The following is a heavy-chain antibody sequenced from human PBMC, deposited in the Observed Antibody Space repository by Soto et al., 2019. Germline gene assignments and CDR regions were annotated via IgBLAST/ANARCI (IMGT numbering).Heavy chain of an antibody. D-gene: IGHD2-15*01. CDR2: IYYSGST. Sequence: QVQLQESGPGLVKPSETLSLTCTVSGGSISSYYWSWIRQPPGKGLEWIGYIYYSGSTNYNPSLKSRVTISVDTSKNQFSLKLSSVTAADTALYYCARRYGGTFDYLGQGTLVTVSS. V-gene: IGHV4-59*08. J-gene: IGHJ4*02. CDR3: ARRYGGTFDY. CDR1: GGSISSYY.